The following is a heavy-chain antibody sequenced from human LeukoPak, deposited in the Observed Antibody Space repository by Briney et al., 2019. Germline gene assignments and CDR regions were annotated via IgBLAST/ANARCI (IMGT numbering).Heavy chain of an antibody. Sequence: PGGSLRLSCAASGFTFSDYYMSWIRQAPGKGLEWVSYISSSSSYIYYADSVKGRFTISRDNAKNSLYLQMNSLRAEDTAVYYCARDKAVVVTAHPTPLDYWGQGTLVTVSS. CDR3: ARDKAVVVTAHPTPLDY. CDR2: ISSSSSYI. CDR1: GFTFSDYY. J-gene: IGHJ4*02. V-gene: IGHV3-11*06. D-gene: IGHD2-21*02.